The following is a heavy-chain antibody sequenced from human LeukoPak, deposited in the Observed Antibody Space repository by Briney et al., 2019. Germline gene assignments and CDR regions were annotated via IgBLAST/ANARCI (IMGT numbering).Heavy chain of an antibody. CDR2: ISHSGST. D-gene: IGHD3-3*01. CDR3: ARHGFWSGYYPHNWFDP. Sequence: SETLSLTCAVYGGSFSGYFLTWIRQPPGKGLEWIGEISHSGSTNYNPSLKSRVTISVDTSKNQSSLKLSSVTAADTAVYYCARHGFWSGYYPHNWFDPWGQGTLVTVSS. J-gene: IGHJ5*02. V-gene: IGHV4-34*01. CDR1: GGSFSGYF.